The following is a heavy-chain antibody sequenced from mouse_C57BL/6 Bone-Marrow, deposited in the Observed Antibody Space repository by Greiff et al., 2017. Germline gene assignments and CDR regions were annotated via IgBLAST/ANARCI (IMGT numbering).Heavy chain of an antibody. D-gene: IGHD4-1*01. J-gene: IGHJ2*01. V-gene: IGHV5-4*03. Sequence: EVKLMESGGGLVKPGGSLKLSCAASGFTFSSYAMSWVRQTPEKRLEWVATISDGGSYTYYPDNVKGRFTISRDNAKNNLSLQMSHLKSEDTAMYYCASLWDEDYWGQGTTLTVSS. CDR1: GFTFSSYA. CDR3: ASLWDEDY. CDR2: ISDGGSYT.